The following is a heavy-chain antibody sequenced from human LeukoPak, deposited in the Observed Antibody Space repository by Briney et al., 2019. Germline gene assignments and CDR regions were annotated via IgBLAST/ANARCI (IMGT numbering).Heavy chain of an antibody. D-gene: IGHD3-3*01. CDR1: GGSIISGGYS. Sequence: TLSLTCTVSGGSIISGGYSWRWIRQPPGKGLEWIGYIYHSGSTYYNPSLKSRVTISVDRSKNQFSLKLSSVTAADTAVYYCARVAASSYDFWSGYYRNWFDPWGQGTLVTVSS. J-gene: IGHJ5*02. CDR2: IYHSGST. V-gene: IGHV4-30-2*01. CDR3: ARVAASSYDFWSGYYRNWFDP.